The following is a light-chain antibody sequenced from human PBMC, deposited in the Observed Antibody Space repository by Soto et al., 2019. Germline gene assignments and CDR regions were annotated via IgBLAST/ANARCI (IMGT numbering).Light chain of an antibody. CDR2: DVS. Sequence: QSALTQPASVSGSPGQSVTISCSGISSGAADYNYVSWYQQHPGKAPKLMISDVSNRPSGISDRFSGSKSGNTASLTISGLQAEDEAAYYCSSYTISTTVFGTGTKVTVL. CDR3: SSYTISTTV. V-gene: IGLV2-14*01. J-gene: IGLJ1*01. CDR1: SSGAADYNY.